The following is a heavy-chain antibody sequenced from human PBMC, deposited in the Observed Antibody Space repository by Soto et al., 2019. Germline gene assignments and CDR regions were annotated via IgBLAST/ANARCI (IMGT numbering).Heavy chain of an antibody. J-gene: IGHJ4*02. Sequence: QAQVVQTGAEVRKPGSSVKLSCKASEGTFNSYAIAWVRQAPGQGLEWMGGIIPYYNTLNYAQKFQDRVTITADDSTNTVYNELSSLRSDDTAVYFCASGASRWCPYFFDSWAQGTLVTVSS. V-gene: IGHV1-69*01. D-gene: IGHD6-13*01. CDR1: EGTFNSYA. CDR2: IIPYYNTL. CDR3: ASGASRWCPYFFDS.